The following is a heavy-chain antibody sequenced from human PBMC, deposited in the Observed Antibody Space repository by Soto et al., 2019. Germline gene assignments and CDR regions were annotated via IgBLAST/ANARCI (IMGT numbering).Heavy chain of an antibody. CDR2: LYWDEDK. CDR1: GLSLRTTGVG. D-gene: IGHD2-21*02. J-gene: IGHJ6*02. Sequence: QITLKESGPTLVKPTQTLTLTCTFSGLSLRTTGVGVGWVRQPPGKALEWLALLYWDEDKRYSPSLKSRLTITKDTSAKLVVLTMTNMDTVDTATYYCVQSRCGGDCLQIYSSHSYSGWDVWGQGPEVTVSS. V-gene: IGHV2-5*02. CDR3: VQSRCGGDCLQIYSSHSYSGWDV.